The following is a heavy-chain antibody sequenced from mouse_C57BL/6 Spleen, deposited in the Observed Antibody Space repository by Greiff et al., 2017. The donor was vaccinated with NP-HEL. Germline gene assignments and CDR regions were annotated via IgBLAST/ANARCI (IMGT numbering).Heavy chain of an antibody. CDR1: GYTFTSYW. Sequence: VQLQQSGAELVMPGASVKLSCKASGYTFTSYWMHWVKQRPGQGLEWIGEIDPSDSYTNYNQKFKGKSTLTVDKSSSTAYMQLSSLTSEDSAVYYCARSGDYDGYPFAYWGQGTLVTVSA. D-gene: IGHD2-3*01. V-gene: IGHV1-69*01. CDR2: IDPSDSYT. CDR3: ARSGDYDGYPFAY. J-gene: IGHJ3*01.